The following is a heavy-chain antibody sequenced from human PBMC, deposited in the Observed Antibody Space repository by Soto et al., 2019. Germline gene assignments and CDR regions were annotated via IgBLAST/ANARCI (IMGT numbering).Heavy chain of an antibody. CDR3: AREEYYYGSGAFFDY. J-gene: IGHJ4*02. Sequence: GASVKVSCKASGGTFSSYTISGVRQAPGQGLEWMGRIIPILGIANYAQKFQGRVTITADKSTSTAYMELSSLRSEDTAVYYCAREEYYYGSGAFFDYWGQGTLVTVSS. D-gene: IGHD3-10*01. CDR2: IIPILGIA. CDR1: GGTFSSYT. V-gene: IGHV1-69*04.